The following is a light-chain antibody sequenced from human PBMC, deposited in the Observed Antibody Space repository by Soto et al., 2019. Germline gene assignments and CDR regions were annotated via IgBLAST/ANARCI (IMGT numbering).Light chain of an antibody. CDR1: SSNIGADCD. Sequence: QSVLTQPPSVSGAPGQTITISCTGSSSNIGADCDVHWYRQLPGTAPKLLIYANNNRPAGVPDRFSASKSGTSASLAITGLQADEEADYYYQTFDRIRNGYVFATGTKVTVL. V-gene: IGLV1-40*01. CDR3: QTFDRIRNGYV. J-gene: IGLJ1*01. CDR2: ANN.